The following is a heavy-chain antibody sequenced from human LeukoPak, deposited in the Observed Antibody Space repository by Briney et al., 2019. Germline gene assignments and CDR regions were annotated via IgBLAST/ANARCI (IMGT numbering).Heavy chain of an antibody. J-gene: IGHJ5*02. V-gene: IGHV4-39*01. CDR3: ARLPSVVVPDNWFDP. Sequence: GSLRLSCAASGFTFSSYEMNWVRQPPGKGLEWIGSIYYSGSTYYNPSLKSRVTISVDTSKNQFSLKLSSVTAADTAVYYCARLPSVVVPDNWFDPWGQGTLVTVSS. D-gene: IGHD2-21*01. CDR1: GFTFSSYE. CDR2: IYYSGST.